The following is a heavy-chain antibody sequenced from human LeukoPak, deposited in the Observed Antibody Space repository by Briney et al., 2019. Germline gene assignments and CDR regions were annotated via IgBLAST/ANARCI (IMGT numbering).Heavy chain of an antibody. Sequence: SETLSLTRTHSRGSLIDYFLNWIRQPPGKGLEWIDYIYYSGSTTYNPSLKSRVTMSVETAKNQFSLKLRSVTAADTVVYYCARGDFCSSSNCYLRPMDVWGKGTTVTVSS. V-gene: IGHV4-59*01. J-gene: IGHJ6*03. CDR2: IYYSGST. CDR3: ARGDFCSSSNCYLRPMDV. D-gene: IGHD2-2*01. CDR1: RGSLIDYF.